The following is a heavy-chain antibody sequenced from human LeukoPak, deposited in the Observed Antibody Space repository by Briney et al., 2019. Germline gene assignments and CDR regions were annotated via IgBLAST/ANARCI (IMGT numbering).Heavy chain of an antibody. CDR2: ISSSSSYI. J-gene: IGHJ3*02. CDR3: ARDTGYTGGDGTFDI. Sequence: GGSLRLSCAASGFTFSSYSMNWVRQAPGKGLEWVSSISSSSSYIYYADSVKGRFTISRDNAKNSLYLQMNSLRDEDTAVYYCARDTGYTGGDGTFDIWGQGTMVTVSS. V-gene: IGHV3-21*01. D-gene: IGHD6-13*01. CDR1: GFTFSSYS.